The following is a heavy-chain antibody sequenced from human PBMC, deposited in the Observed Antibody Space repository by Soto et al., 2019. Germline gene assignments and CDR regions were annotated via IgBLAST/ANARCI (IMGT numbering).Heavy chain of an antibody. Sequence: ASVKVSCKAAVCTLSSYPISWVRQAPGQGREWMGGIIPIVGTANYAQKFQGRVTITADESTSTAYMELSSLRSEDKAVYYCATGEGIQLSYYNQDAFDIWGQGTLVTVSS. CDR2: IIPIVGTA. CDR3: ATGEGIQLSYYNQDAFDI. J-gene: IGHJ3*02. V-gene: IGHV1-69*13. D-gene: IGHD5-18*01. CDR1: VCTLSSYP.